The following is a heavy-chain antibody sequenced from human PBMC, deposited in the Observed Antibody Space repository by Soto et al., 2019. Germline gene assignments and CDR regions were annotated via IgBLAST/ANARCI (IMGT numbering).Heavy chain of an antibody. D-gene: IGHD4-4*01. V-gene: IGHV4-30-2*01. CDR2: IYHSGST. J-gene: IGHJ4*02. CDR3: ARGMTTVTTLDY. CDR1: GGSICSGGYS. Sequence: SETLSLTCSVSGGSICSGGYSCSWFRQPPGKGLEWIGYIYHSGSTYYNPSLKSRITISIDRSKNQLSLKLSSVTAADTAVYYCARGMTTVTTLDYWGQGTLVTVS.